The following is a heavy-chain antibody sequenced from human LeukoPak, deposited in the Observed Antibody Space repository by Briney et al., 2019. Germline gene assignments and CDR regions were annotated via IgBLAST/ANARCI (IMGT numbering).Heavy chain of an antibody. J-gene: IGHJ3*02. CDR3: ARDEAEAYYDGTSMAFDI. D-gene: IGHD3-22*01. CDR2: INHSGST. CDR1: GGSISSNSHY. Sequence: SETLSLTCTVSGGSISSNSHYWGWIRQPPGTGLEWIGEINHSGSTNYNPSLKSRVAISVDTSKNQFSLKLSSVTAADTAVYYCARDEAEAYYDGTSMAFDIWGQGTMVTVSS. V-gene: IGHV4-39*07.